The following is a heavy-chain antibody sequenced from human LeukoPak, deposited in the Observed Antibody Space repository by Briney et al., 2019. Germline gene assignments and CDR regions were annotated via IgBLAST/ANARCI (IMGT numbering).Heavy chain of an antibody. D-gene: IGHD2-2*01. CDR3: ASVLGYCSSTSCYNWFDP. V-gene: IGHV1-69*01. Sequence: KISCKGSGYSFTSYWISWVRQAPGQGLEWMGGIIPIFGTANYAQKFQGRVTITADESTSTAYMELSSLRSEDTAVYYCASVLGYCSSTSCYNWFDPWGQGTLVTVSS. CDR1: GYSFTSYW. CDR2: IIPIFGTA. J-gene: IGHJ5*02.